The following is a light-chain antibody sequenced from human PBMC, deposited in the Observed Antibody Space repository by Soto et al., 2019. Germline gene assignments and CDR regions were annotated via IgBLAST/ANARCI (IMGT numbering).Light chain of an antibody. CDR2: GAS. J-gene: IGKJ4*01. Sequence: EIVLTQFPGALSLSPGERVTLSCRASQTVSNTYLAWYQQKSGQAPKFLIYGASNRATGIPDRFSGSGSGTDCTLTISRLEPEDFAVDYCQQYGALPPTFGGGTKVEIK. CDR1: QTVSNTY. V-gene: IGKV3-20*01. CDR3: QQYGALPPT.